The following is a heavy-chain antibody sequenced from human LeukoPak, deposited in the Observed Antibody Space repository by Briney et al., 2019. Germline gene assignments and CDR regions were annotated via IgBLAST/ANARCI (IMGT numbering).Heavy chain of an antibody. V-gene: IGHV3-74*01. CDR3: ARGSSLAYYVDV. J-gene: IGHJ6*03. CDR2: INTDGGTT. CDR1: GFTFSSYW. D-gene: IGHD3-16*02. Sequence: GGSLRLSCVASGFTFSSYWMHWVRQAPGKGLVWVSRINTDGGTTTYADSVKGRFTISRDNAKNTLYLQMNSLRAEDTAVYYCARGSSLAYYVDVWGKGTTVTVSS.